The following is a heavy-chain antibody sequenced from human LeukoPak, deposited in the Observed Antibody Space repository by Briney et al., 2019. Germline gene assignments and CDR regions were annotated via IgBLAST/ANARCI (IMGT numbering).Heavy chain of an antibody. Sequence: SETLSLTCTVPGGSISSSSYYWGWIRQPPGKGLEWIGSIYYSGSTYYNPSLKSRVTISVDTSKNQFSLKLSSVTAADTAVYYCARHLYYYYMDVWGKGTTVTVSS. CDR3: ARHLYYYYMDV. CDR2: IYYSGST. CDR1: GGSISSSSYY. V-gene: IGHV4-39*01. J-gene: IGHJ6*03.